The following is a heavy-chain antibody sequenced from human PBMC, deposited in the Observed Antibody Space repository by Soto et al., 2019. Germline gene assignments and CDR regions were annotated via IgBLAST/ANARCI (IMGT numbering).Heavy chain of an antibody. V-gene: IGHV1-69*12. D-gene: IGHD3-22*01. Sequence: QVQLVQSGAEVKKPGSPVKVSCKASGGTFSRYGISWVRQAPGQGLEWMGGIIPIFGTANYAQKLQGRVTITADESTSTAYMELSSLRSEDTDVYYCARARNDNYYYGMDVWGQGTTVTVSS. J-gene: IGHJ6*02. CDR1: GGTFSRYG. CDR2: IIPIFGTA. CDR3: ARARNDNYYYGMDV.